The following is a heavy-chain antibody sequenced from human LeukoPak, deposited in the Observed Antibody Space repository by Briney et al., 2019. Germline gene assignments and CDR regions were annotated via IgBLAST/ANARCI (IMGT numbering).Heavy chain of an antibody. CDR2: IYPGGSDT. CDR3: ARGGDSSDYYYEY. D-gene: IGHD3-22*01. CDR1: GYSFTSYW. J-gene: IGHJ4*02. Sequence: GESLQISCKGSGYSFTSYWIGWARQMAGKGLEWMGIIYPGGSDTRYSPSFQGQVTISADKSISTAYLQWSSLKASDTAMYYCARGGDSSDYYYEYWGQGTLVTVSS. V-gene: IGHV5-51*01.